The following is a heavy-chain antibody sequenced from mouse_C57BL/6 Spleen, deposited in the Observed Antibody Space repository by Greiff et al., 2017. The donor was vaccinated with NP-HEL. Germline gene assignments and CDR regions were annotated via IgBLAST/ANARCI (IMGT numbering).Heavy chain of an antibody. CDR2: ISSGSSTI. J-gene: IGHJ2*01. V-gene: IGHV5-17*01. CDR1: GFTFSDYG. Sequence: EVQLVESGGGLVKPGGSLKLSCAASGFTFSDYGMHWVRQAPEKGLEWVAYISSGSSTIYYADTVKGRFTISRDNAKNTLFLQMTSLRSEDTAMYYCARKVYASSYFDYWGQGTTLTVSS. D-gene: IGHD2-10*02. CDR3: ARKVYASSYFDY.